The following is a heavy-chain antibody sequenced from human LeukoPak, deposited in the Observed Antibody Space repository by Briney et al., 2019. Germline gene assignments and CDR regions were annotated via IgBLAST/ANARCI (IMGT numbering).Heavy chain of an antibody. Sequence: GGSLRLSCAASGFTFSNYGMHWVRQAPGKGLEWVAIIWYDGSNKYYADSVKGRFTISRDNSKNTLYLEMNSLRAEDTAAYYCAANFDFWGQGTLVTVSS. CDR2: IWYDGSNK. D-gene: IGHD2-8*01. CDR1: GFTFSNYG. V-gene: IGHV3-33*01. J-gene: IGHJ4*02. CDR3: AANFDF.